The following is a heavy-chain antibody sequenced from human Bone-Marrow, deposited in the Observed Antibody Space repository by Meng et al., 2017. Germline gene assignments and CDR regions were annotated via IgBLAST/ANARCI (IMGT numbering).Heavy chain of an antibody. J-gene: IGHJ6*02. D-gene: IGHD3-3*01. CDR1: GGSISSYY. CDR2: IYYSGST. CDR3: ARACSNDFWSGYYYYYYYYGMDV. Sequence: SETLSLTCTVSGGSISSYYWSWIRQPPGKGLEWIGYIYYSGSTTYNPSLKSRVTISVDTSKNQFSLKLSSVTAADTAVYYCARACSNDFWSGYYYYYYYYGMDVWGQGTTVTVSS. V-gene: IGHV4-59*01.